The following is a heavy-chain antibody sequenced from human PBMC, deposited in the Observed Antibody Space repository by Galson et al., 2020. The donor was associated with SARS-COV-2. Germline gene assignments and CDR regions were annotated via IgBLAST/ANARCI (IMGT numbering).Heavy chain of an antibody. J-gene: IGHJ6*03. D-gene: IGHD3-10*01. V-gene: IGHV3-74*01. CDR1: GFTFSSYW. Sequence: ALHGESLKISCAASGFTFSSYWMHWVRQVPGKGLVWVSRIHRDGSGTIYADSVKGRFTISRDNAKNTLYLQMISLRAEDTAVYYCARESAVQGGYYMDLWGKGTTVTVSS. CDR3: ARESAVQGGYYMDL. CDR2: IHRDGSGT.